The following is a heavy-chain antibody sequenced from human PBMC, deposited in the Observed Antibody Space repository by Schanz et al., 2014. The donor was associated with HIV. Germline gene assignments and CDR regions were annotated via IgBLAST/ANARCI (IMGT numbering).Heavy chain of an antibody. CDR2: ISGSGGIT. Sequence: VQLVESGGGVVQPGRSLRLSCAASGFTFSTYAMSWVRQAPGKGLEWVSAISGSGGITYYADSVKGRFTISRDNSKNTLYLQMNSLRAEDTAVYYCARGEAITSYYYYYGMDVWGQGTTVTVSS. CDR1: GFTFSTYA. D-gene: IGHD1-20*01. J-gene: IGHJ6*02. CDR3: ARGEAITSYYYYYGMDV. V-gene: IGHV3-23*04.